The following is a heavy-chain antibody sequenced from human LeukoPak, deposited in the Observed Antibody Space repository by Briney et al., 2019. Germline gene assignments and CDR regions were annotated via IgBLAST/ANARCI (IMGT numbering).Heavy chain of an antibody. CDR3: ARGMDSYGYDY. CDR2: MNPNSGNT. CDR1: GYTFISYD. J-gene: IGHJ4*02. D-gene: IGHD5-18*01. V-gene: IGHV1-8*03. Sequence: GASVKVSCKASGYTFISYDINWVRQATGQGLEWMGWMNPNSGNTGYAQKFQGRVTITRNTSISTAYMELSSLRSEDTAVYYCARGMDSYGYDYWGQGTLVTVSS.